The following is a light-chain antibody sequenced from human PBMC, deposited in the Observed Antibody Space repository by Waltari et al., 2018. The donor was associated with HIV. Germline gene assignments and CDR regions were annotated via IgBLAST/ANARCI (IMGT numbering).Light chain of an antibody. CDR1: RGDVGGSNY. CDR3: SSYTSSSTLDV. CDR2: EVN. Sequence: QSALTQPASVSGSPGKSITISCTGTRGDVGGSNYFSWYQQSPAQAPKLIIYEVNNRPSGVSDRCSGSNSGNTASLTISGLQAEDEADYYCSSYTSSSTLDVFGTGTEVTVL. V-gene: IGLV2-14*01. J-gene: IGLJ1*01.